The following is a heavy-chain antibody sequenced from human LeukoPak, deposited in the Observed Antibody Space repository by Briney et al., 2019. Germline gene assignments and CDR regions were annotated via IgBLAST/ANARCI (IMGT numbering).Heavy chain of an antibody. CDR1: GFIFSIYW. CDR2: IDPSGNK. Sequence: GGSLRLSCAASGFIFSIYWMSWVRQAPGKGLEWVAHIDPSGNKLYVDSVKGRFAISRDSAKNSVFLQMNNLRDEDTAVYYCARADWGSFDHWGQGALVTVSS. V-gene: IGHV3-7*01. D-gene: IGHD3-16*01. J-gene: IGHJ4*02. CDR3: ARADWGSFDH.